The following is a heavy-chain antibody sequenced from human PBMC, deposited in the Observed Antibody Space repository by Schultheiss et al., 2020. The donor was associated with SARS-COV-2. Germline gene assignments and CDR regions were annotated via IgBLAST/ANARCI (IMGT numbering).Heavy chain of an antibody. CDR2: ISYDGSNK. CDR1: GFTFSSYA. V-gene: IGHV3-30*07. Sequence: GESLKISCAASGFTFSSYAMHWVRQAPGKGLEWVAVISYDGSNKYYADSVKGRFTISRDNAKNSLYLQMNSLRAEDTAVYYCARVPMITFGGVIAHADYWGQGTLVTVSS. J-gene: IGHJ4*02. D-gene: IGHD3-16*02. CDR3: ARVPMITFGGVIAHADY.